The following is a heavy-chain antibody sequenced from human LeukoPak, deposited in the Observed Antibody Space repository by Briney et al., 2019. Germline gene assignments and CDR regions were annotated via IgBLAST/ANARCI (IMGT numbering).Heavy chain of an antibody. J-gene: IGHJ6*03. V-gene: IGHV4-4*09. CDR2: IYTSGST. Sequence: SETLSLTCTVSGGSISSYYWSWNRQPPGKGLEWIGYIYTSGSTNYNPSLKSRVTISVDTSKNQFSLKLSSVTAADTAVYYCARRALYYYYMDVWGKGTTVTVSS. CDR3: ARRALYYYYMDV. CDR1: GGSISSYY.